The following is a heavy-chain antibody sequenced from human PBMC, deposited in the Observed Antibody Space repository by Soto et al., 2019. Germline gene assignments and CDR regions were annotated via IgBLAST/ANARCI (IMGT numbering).Heavy chain of an antibody. Sequence: SETLSLTCTVSGGSISGYYWNWIRQPPGKGLEYIGHIYYIGTTNYNPSLKSRATISVDTSKNQFSLKLTSVTAADTAVYFCARSGSKYGANAFDIWDQGTKFTVSS. CDR1: GGSISGYY. CDR3: ARSGSKYGANAFDI. J-gene: IGHJ3*02. D-gene: IGHD5-18*01. V-gene: IGHV4-59*01. CDR2: IYYIGTT.